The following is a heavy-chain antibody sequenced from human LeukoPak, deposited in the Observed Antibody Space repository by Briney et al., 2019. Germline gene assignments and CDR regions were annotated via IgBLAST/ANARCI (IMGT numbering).Heavy chain of an antibody. Sequence: ASVKVSCKASGYTFTGYYMHWVRQAPGQGLEWMGRINPNSGGTNYALKFQGRVTMTRDTSISTAYMELSRLRSDDMAVYYCARVGIGSYGLPRANWFDPWGQGTLVTVSS. CDR1: GYTFTGYY. CDR3: ARVGIGSYGLPRANWFDP. J-gene: IGHJ5*02. CDR2: INPNSGGT. D-gene: IGHD5-18*01. V-gene: IGHV1-2*06.